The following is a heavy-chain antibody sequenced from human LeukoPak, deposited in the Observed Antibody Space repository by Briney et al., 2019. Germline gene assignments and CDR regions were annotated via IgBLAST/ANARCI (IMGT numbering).Heavy chain of an antibody. V-gene: IGHV4-59*01. Sequence: SETLSLTCTVSDGSISSSYWSWIRQPPGKGLEWIGYIYYTGSINYSPSLKSRVTISVDTSKNQFSLQPSSVTAADTAVYYCARGVPFWRGGGISYFDYWGEGTLVTVSS. CDR3: ARGVPFWRGGGISYFDY. CDR2: IYYTGSI. CDR1: DGSISSSY. D-gene: IGHD3-3*01. J-gene: IGHJ4*02.